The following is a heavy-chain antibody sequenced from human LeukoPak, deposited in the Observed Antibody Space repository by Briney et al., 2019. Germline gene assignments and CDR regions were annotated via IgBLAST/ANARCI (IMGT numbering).Heavy chain of an antibody. CDR1: GFTFTSYW. CDR2: IGGDGSST. CDR3: ARAITYYYDSSGRYYFDY. V-gene: IGHV3-74*01. J-gene: IGHJ4*02. Sequence: GGSLRLSCAASGFTFTSYWMHWVRHAPGKGLVWVSRIGGDGSSTIYADSVKGRFTISRDNAKDTLYLQMNSLRAEDTAVYYCARAITYYYDSSGRYYFDYWGQGTLVTVSS. D-gene: IGHD3-22*01.